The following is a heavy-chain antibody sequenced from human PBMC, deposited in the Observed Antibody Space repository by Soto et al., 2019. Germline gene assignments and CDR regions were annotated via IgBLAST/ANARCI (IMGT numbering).Heavy chain of an antibody. CDR2: IIPIFGTA. CDR3: ARAANYYGSGSYSTLYYYYGMDV. J-gene: IGHJ6*02. Sequence: QVQLVQSGAEVKKPGSSVKVSCKASGGTFSSYAISWVRQAPGQGLEWMGGIIPIFGTANYAQKFQGRVTITADESTSTDYMELSSLRSEDTAVYYCARAANYYGSGSYSTLYYYYGMDVWGQGTTVTVSS. V-gene: IGHV1-69*01. D-gene: IGHD3-10*01. CDR1: GGTFSSYA.